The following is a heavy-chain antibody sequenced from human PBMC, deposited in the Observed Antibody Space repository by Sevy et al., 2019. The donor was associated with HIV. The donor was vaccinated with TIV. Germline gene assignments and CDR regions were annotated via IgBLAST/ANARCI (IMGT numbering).Heavy chain of an antibody. CDR2: ITTYNGKR. CDR1: GYTFTNYG. V-gene: IGHV1-18*01. Sequence: ASVKVSCKASGYTFTNYGSTWVRQAPGQGLEWMGWITTYNGKRNYVEKLQGRVTMTTDTSTSTAYMELRSLRSDDTAVYYCARVHGLVPAAIYPNYGMDVWGQGTTVTVSS. CDR3: ARVHGLVPAAIYPNYGMDV. D-gene: IGHD2-2*01. J-gene: IGHJ6*02.